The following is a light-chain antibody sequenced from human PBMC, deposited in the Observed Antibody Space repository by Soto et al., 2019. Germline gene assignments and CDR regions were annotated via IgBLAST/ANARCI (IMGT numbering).Light chain of an antibody. CDR1: SRDVGSYNL. CDR3: CSYAGSSTLV. Sequence: QSALTQPASVSGSPGQSITIYCTGTSRDVGSYNLVSWYQQHPGKAPKLMIYEVSKRPSGVSNRFSGSKSGNTASLTISGRQAEDEAHYYCCSYAGSSTLVFGGGTKLTVL. CDR2: EVS. V-gene: IGLV2-23*02. J-gene: IGLJ3*02.